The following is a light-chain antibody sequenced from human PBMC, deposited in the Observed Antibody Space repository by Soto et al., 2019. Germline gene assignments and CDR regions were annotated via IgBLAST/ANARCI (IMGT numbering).Light chain of an antibody. V-gene: IGKV3-15*01. CDR3: QQYGSSPKT. CDR2: GAS. Sequence: ERVMTQSPASLSVSPGERATLSCRASQSVSSDLAWYQQKPGQAPRLLIYGASSRATGIPPRLSGSGSGTDFTLTISRLEPEDFAVYYCQQYGSSPKTFGQGTKVDIK. J-gene: IGKJ1*01. CDR1: QSVSSD.